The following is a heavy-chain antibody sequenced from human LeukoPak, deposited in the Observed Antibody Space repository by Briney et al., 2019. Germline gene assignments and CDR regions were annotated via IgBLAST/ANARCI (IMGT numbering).Heavy chain of an antibody. V-gene: IGHV3-30-3*01. Sequence: GGSLRLSCAASGFTFSSYAMHWVRQAPGKGLEWVAVISYDGSNKYYADSVKGRFTISRDNSKNTLYLQMNSLRAEDTAVYYCARLPGGSHDLYAFDIWGQGTMVTVSS. CDR2: ISYDGSNK. CDR1: GFTFSSYA. CDR3: ARLPGGSHDLYAFDI. J-gene: IGHJ3*02. D-gene: IGHD2-15*01.